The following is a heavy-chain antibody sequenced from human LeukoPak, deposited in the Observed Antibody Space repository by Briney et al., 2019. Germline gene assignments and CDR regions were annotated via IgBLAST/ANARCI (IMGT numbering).Heavy chain of an antibody. J-gene: IGHJ6*02. CDR2: ISPILGIA. CDR3: AREGDGYNPYYYYYGMDV. CDR1: GGTFSSYT. V-gene: IGHV1-69*04. D-gene: IGHD5-24*01. Sequence: SVKVSCKASGGTFSSYTISWVRQAPGQGLEWMGRISPILGIANYAQKFQGRVTITADKSTSTAYMELSSLRSEDTAVYYCAREGDGYNPYYYYYGMDVWGQGTTVTVSS.